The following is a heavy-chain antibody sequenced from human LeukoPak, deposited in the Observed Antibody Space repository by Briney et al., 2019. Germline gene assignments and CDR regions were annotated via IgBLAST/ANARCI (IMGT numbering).Heavy chain of an antibody. D-gene: IGHD6-19*01. CDR3: ARDDPRIAVEVGDY. Sequence: GGSLRLSCAASGFTFSSYWMHWVRQAPGKGLEWVAYINSRGTTIYYADSVKGRFTISRDNAKNSLYLQMNSLRADDSAVYYCARDDPRIAVEVGDYWGQGTLVTVSS. V-gene: IGHV3-48*04. CDR1: GFTFSSYW. J-gene: IGHJ4*02. CDR2: INSRGTTI.